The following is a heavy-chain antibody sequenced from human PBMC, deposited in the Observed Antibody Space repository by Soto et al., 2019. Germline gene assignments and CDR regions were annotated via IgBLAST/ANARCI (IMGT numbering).Heavy chain of an antibody. CDR2: IKEDGSEK. Sequence: EVQLVESGGDLVQPGGSLRLSCADSRFTFSGYWMYWVRQAPGKGLEWVANIKEDGSEKNYVDSVRGRFTISRDNAKNSLYLQMNSLRAEDTAVYYCAGGARIWGQGTMVTVS. V-gene: IGHV3-7*01. CDR1: RFTFSGYW. CDR3: AGGARI. J-gene: IGHJ3*02.